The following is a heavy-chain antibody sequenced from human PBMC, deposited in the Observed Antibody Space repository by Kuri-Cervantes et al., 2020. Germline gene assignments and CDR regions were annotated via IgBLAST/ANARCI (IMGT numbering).Heavy chain of an antibody. CDR1: GGSISSYY. CDR3: ARGGRGMVISAFDI. V-gene: IGHV4-59*01. D-gene: IGHD3-22*01. CDR2: IYYTGSA. J-gene: IGHJ3*02. Sequence: SETLSLTCTVSGGSISSYYWSWIRQPPGKGLEWIGYIYYTGSANYNPSLNSRGTISVDTSKNQFSLNLDSVSAADTAVYYRARGGRGMVISAFDIWGHGTMVTVSS.